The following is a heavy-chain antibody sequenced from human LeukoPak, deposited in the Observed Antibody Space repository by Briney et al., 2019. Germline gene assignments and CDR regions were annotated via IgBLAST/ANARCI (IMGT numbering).Heavy chain of an antibody. CDR2: IYPGDSDT. CDR1: GYSFTSYW. Sequence: GESLKISCKGSGYSFTSYWIGWVRQMPGKGLEWMGIIYPGDSDTRYSPSFQGQVTISADKSISTAYLQWSSLKASDTAMYYCARHPIMDIVVVPAAIWEDAFDIWGQGTMVTVSS. CDR3: ARHPIMDIVVVPAAIWEDAFDI. D-gene: IGHD2-2*02. J-gene: IGHJ3*02. V-gene: IGHV5-51*01.